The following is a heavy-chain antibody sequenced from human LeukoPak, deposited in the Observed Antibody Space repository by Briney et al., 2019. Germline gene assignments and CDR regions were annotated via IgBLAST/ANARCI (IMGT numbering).Heavy chain of an antibody. V-gene: IGHV3-30*04. Sequence: PGRSLRLSCAASGFTFSSYAMHWVRQAPGKGLEWVAVMSHDGSDKSYADSVKGRFTISRDNSKNTLYLQMNSLRAEDTAVYYCAKDTIAVADSFDYWGQGTLVTVSS. J-gene: IGHJ4*02. CDR1: GFTFSSYA. CDR2: MSHDGSDK. CDR3: AKDTIAVADSFDY. D-gene: IGHD6-19*01.